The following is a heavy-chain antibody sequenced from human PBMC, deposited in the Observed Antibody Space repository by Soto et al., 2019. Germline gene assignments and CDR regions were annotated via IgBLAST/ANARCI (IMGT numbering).Heavy chain of an antibody. CDR1: GGSISSGDYY. J-gene: IGHJ4*02. D-gene: IGHD4-17*01. CDR2: IYYSGST. V-gene: IGHV4-30-4*01. CDR3: SREPVEDYGDYRDY. Sequence: KTSETLSLTCTVSGGSISSGDYYYTWIRQPPGKGLEWIGYIYYSGSTYYNPSLKSRLTISVDTSKNQFSLKLRSVTAADTAVYYCSREPVEDYGDYRDYWGQGTLVTVSS.